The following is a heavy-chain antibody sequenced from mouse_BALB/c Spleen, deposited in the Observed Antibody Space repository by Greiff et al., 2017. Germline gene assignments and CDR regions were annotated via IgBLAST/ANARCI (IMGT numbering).Heavy chain of an antibody. CDR1: GFTFSSYA. CDR2: ISSGGST. V-gene: IGHV5-6-5*01. D-gene: IGHD1-1*01. CDR3: ARGLPYYYGSSYFDY. J-gene: IGHJ2*01. Sequence: EVQLVESGGGLVKPGGSLKLSCAASGFTFSSYAMSWVRQTPEKRLEWVASISSGGSTYYPDSVKGRCTISRDNARNILYLQMSSLRSEDTAMYYCARGLPYYYGSSYFDYWGQGTTLTVSS.